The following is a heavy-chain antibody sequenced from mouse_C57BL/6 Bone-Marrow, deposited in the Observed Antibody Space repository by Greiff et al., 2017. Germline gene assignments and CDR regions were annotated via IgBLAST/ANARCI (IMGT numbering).Heavy chain of an antibody. CDR1: GYTFTSYW. V-gene: IGHV1-69*01. J-gene: IGHJ4*01. CDR3: TRNYNNYYYAMDY. CDR2: IDPSDSYT. Sequence: QVQLQQPGAELVMPGASVKLSCKASGYTFTSYWMHWVKQRPGQGLEWIGEIDPSDSYTNYNQKFKGKSTLTVDKSSSTAYMQLSSLTSEDSAVYYGTRNYNNYYYAMDYWGQGTSVTVSS. D-gene: IGHD2-5*01.